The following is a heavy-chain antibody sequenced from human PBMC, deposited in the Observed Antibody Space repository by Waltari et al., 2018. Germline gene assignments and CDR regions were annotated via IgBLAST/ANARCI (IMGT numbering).Heavy chain of an antibody. CDR1: GFTFDDYA. J-gene: IGHJ3*02. Sequence: EVQLVESGGGLVQPGRSLRLSCVGSGFTFDDYAMHLVRQPPGTGLEWVSGINYNSASIGYGESVKGRFIISRDNARNSLYLQMNSLTTEDTALYYCLKKNDEVFDRNGLVYDAFDMWGQGTMVTVSP. CDR3: LKKNDEVFDRNGLVYDAFDM. V-gene: IGHV3-9*01. D-gene: IGHD3-22*01. CDR2: INYNSASI.